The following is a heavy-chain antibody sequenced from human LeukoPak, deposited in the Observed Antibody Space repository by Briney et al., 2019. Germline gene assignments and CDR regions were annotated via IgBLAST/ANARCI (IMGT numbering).Heavy chain of an antibody. CDR1: GLTFSNAW. J-gene: IGHJ4*02. D-gene: IGHD4-17*01. CDR2: IKSKTDGGTT. Sequence: GGPLRLSCEASGLTFSNAWMSWVGQAPGKGREWVGRIKSKTDGGTTDYAAPVKGRFTISGDDSKNTLYLQMNSLKTEDTAVYYCTTYGDNPDYWGQGTLVTVSS. CDR3: TTYGDNPDY. V-gene: IGHV3-15*01.